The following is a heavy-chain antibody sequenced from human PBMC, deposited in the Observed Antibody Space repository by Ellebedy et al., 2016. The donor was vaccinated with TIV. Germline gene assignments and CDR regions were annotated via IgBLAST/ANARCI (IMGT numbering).Heavy chain of an antibody. D-gene: IGHD6-25*01. J-gene: IGHJ4*02. CDR3: AKDRSSGGFLGYHFDF. CDR1: GFTFSNSA. Sequence: GGSLRLXCAASGFTFSNSAMSWVRQAPGKGLEWVSTISAGGTNTYYADSLKGHFTISRDFSNNMLYLQMSNLRADDTAVYYCAKDRSSGGFLGYHFDFWGQGTLVTVSS. V-gene: IGHV3-23*01. CDR2: ISAGGTNT.